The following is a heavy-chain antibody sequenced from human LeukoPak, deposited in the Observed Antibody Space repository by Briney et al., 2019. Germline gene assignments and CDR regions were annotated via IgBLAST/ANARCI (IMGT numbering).Heavy chain of an antibody. CDR2: IYHSGST. V-gene: IGHV4-34*01. D-gene: IGHD3-9*01. CDR3: ARDGQKYYDILTGYLAGRNNWFDP. Sequence: SETLSLTCAVYGGSFSGYYWSWIRQPPGKGLEWIGYIYHSGSTYYNPSLKSRVTISVDTSKNQFSLKLSSVTAADTAVYYCARDGQKYYDILTGYLAGRNNWFDPWGQGTLVTVSS. J-gene: IGHJ5*02. CDR1: GGSFSGYY.